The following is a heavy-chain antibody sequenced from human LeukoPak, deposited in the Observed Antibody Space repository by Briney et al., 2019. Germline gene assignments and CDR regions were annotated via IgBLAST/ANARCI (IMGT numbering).Heavy chain of an antibody. CDR3: VRERGATVDY. CDR2: INFNSGET. Sequence: GASVNVSRKASGYPFSGCYIHWVRQAPGQGLEWMGWINFNSGETNYAQKFQGRVTVTRDTSISTTYMELSSLRADDTAIYHCVRERGATVDYWGQGTLVTVSS. J-gene: IGHJ4*02. D-gene: IGHD1-26*01. V-gene: IGHV1-2*02. CDR1: GYPFSGCY.